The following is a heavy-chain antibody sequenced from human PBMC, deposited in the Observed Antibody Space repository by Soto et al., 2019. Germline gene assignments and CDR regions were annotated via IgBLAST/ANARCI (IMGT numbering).Heavy chain of an antibody. V-gene: IGHV1-18*01. Sequence: QVQMVQSGAEVKKPGASVKVSCKASGYTFRNYGVYWVRQAPGQGLEYMGWISAYNSNTHFAQKFQGRVTMTTDTSTCTAYMELRSLRSDDTAVYYCARGSLRAKYSSSWYFDFWGQGTVVSVSS. J-gene: IGHJ4*02. CDR3: ARGSLRAKYSSSWYFDF. CDR2: ISAYNSNT. CDR1: GYTFRNYG. D-gene: IGHD6-13*01.